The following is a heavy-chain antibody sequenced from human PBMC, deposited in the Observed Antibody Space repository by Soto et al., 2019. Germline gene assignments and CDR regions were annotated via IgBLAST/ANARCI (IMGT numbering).Heavy chain of an antibody. J-gene: IGHJ4*02. V-gene: IGHV3-30*03. D-gene: IGHD6-13*01. CDR1: GFTFSSYG. CDR3: ASTIAAQVY. Sequence: GGSLRLSCAASGFTFSSYGMHWVRQAPGKGLEWVAVISYDGSNKYYADSVKGRFTISRDNSKNTLYLQMNSLRAEDTAVYYCASTIAAQVYWGQGTLVTVSS. CDR2: ISYDGSNK.